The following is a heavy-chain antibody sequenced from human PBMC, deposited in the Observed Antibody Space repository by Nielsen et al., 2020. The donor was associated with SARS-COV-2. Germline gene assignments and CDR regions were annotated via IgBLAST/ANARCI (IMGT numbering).Heavy chain of an antibody. Sequence: ASVKVSCKASGYTFTSYGISWARQAPGQGLEWMGWISAYNGNTNYAQKLQGRVTMTTDTSTSTAYMELRSLRSDDTAVYYCARADKQLVQYYYYYYMDVWGKGTTVTVSS. CDR3: ARADKQLVQYYYYYYMDV. CDR1: GYTFTSYG. D-gene: IGHD6-6*01. J-gene: IGHJ6*03. CDR2: ISAYNGNT. V-gene: IGHV1-18*04.